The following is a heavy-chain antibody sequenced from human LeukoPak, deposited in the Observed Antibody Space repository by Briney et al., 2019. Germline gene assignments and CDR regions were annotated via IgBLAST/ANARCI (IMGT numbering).Heavy chain of an antibody. V-gene: IGHV3-13*05. Sequence: PGGSLRLSCAASGFTFSSYDMHWVRQATGKCLEWVSAIGTAGDPYYPGSVKGRFTISRENAKNSLYLQMNSLRAGDTAVYYCARGRYCSSTSCYEGGYYGLDVWGKGTTVTVSS. CDR3: ARGRYCSSTSCYEGGYYGLDV. CDR1: GFTFSSYD. J-gene: IGHJ6*04. CDR2: IGTAGDP. D-gene: IGHD2-2*01.